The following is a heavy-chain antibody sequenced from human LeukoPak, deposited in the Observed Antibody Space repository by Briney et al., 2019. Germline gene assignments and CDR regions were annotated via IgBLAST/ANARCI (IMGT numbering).Heavy chain of an antibody. CDR1: GFTFSGYW. Sequence: GGSLRLSCAASGFTFSGYWMHWVRQAPGKGLVWVSHINSDGSSTSYADSVKGRFTISRDNAKNTLYLGMNSLRAEDTAVYYCARGSSGGTFGYWGQGTLVTVSS. CDR2: INSDGSST. V-gene: IGHV3-74*01. D-gene: IGHD3-3*02. J-gene: IGHJ4*02. CDR3: ARGSSGGTFGY.